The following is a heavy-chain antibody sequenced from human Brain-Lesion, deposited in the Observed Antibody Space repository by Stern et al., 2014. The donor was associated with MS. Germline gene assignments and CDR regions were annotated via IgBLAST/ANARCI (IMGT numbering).Heavy chain of an antibody. CDR1: GGSIGRSSYY. CDR2: IFYTGSP. Sequence: VQLLESGPGLVKPSETLSLTCTVSGGSIGRSSYYWGWIRQPPGKGLEWIGNIFYTGSPFYDPPLKSRVTISGDTSNNHFSLSLNSVTAADTAVYYCARGAGVFDSWGQGTLVTVSP. D-gene: IGHD6-19*01. CDR3: ARGAGVFDS. V-gene: IGHV4-39*02. J-gene: IGHJ4*02.